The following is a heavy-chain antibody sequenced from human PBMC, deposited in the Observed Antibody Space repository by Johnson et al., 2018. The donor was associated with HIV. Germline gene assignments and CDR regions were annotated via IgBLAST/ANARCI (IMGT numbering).Heavy chain of an antibody. J-gene: IGHJ3*02. CDR2: VNSDGSSL. D-gene: IGHD3-3*02. Sequence: VQLVESGGGVVQPGGSLRLSCVTSGFTFSNYWMHWVRQAPGKGLVWVSRVNSDGSSLSYADSVKGRFTISRDNAKNTLYLQMNSLRAEDTAAYYCARELSHDAFDIWGQGTMVTVSS. CDR3: ARELSHDAFDI. CDR1: GFTFSNYW. V-gene: IGHV3-74*01.